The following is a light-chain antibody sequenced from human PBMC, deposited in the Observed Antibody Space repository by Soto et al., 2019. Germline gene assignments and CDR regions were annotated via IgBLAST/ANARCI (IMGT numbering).Light chain of an antibody. V-gene: IGKV3-20*01. CDR2: GAS. CDR3: QQYCSSPWT. J-gene: IGKJ1*01. CDR1: QSVSSTY. Sequence: EIVLTQSPGTLSLSPGERATLSCRASQSVSSTYLSWYQQRPRQAPRLLIYGASSRATGIPDRFSGSGSGTDYSLTISRLEPEDFAVYYWQQYCSSPWTFGQGTKVEIK.